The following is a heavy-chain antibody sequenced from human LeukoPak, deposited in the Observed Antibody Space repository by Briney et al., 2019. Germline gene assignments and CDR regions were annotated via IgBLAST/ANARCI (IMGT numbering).Heavy chain of an antibody. CDR2: IIPIYGTA. Sequence: SSVKVSCYASGGAFSSCAISWGRQGHGQGLEWMGGIIPIYGTANYAQKFQGRVTITADESQSTAYMELSTLRSEDTAVYYCASGYSSACVYWGQGTLVTVSS. D-gene: IGHD6-25*01. CDR1: GGAFSSCA. CDR3: ASGYSSACVY. J-gene: IGHJ4*02. V-gene: IGHV1-69*01.